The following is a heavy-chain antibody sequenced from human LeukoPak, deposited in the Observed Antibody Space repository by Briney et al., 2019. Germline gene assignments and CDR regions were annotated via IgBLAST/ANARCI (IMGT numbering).Heavy chain of an antibody. CDR2: INAGNGNT. CDR1: GYTFTSYA. Sequence: ASVKVSCKASGYTFTSYAMHWVRQAPGQRLEWMGWINAGNGNTKYSQKFQGRVTITRDTSASTAYMELSSLRSEDTAVYYCARDWPLWTMIVVDGDYYGMDVWGQGTMVTVSS. J-gene: IGHJ6*02. CDR3: ARDWPLWTMIVVDGDYYGMDV. V-gene: IGHV1-3*01. D-gene: IGHD3-22*01.